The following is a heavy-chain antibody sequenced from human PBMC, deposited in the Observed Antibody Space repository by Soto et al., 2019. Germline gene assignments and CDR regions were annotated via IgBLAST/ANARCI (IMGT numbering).Heavy chain of an antibody. CDR3: ARDDYGDYFLDY. CDR2: INSDGSST. D-gene: IGHD4-17*01. Sequence: GRSLRLSCAASGFTLSSYRMHWVRQAPGKGLVWVSRINSDGSSTSYADSVKGRFTISRDNAKNTLYLQMNSLRAEDTAVYYCARDDYGDYFLDYWGQGTLVTVSS. V-gene: IGHV3-74*01. J-gene: IGHJ4*02. CDR1: GFTLSSYR.